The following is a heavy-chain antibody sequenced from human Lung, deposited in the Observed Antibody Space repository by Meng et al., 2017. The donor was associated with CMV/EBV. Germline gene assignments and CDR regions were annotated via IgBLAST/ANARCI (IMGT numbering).Heavy chain of an antibody. Sequence: QVQLVQSGSVLKKPWASVTVSCKASGYTFINYARNWVRQAPGQGLEWMGWINTNTGNPTYAQGFTRRFVFSLDTSFRTAYLQISSLKAEDTAVYYCARVAPSGYRYFDYWGQGTLVTVSS. CDR1: GYTFINYA. CDR3: ARVAPSGYRYFDY. J-gene: IGHJ4*02. CDR2: INTNTGNP. D-gene: IGHD3-3*01. V-gene: IGHV7-4-1*02.